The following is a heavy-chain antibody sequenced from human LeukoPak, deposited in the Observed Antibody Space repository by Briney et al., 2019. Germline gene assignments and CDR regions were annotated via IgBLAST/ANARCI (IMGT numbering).Heavy chain of an antibody. Sequence: SETLSLTCTVSGGSISSASYYWSWIRQPAGKGLEWIGRIYISGSTNYNPSLKSRVTISVDTSKNQFSLRLSSVTAADTAVYYCAREREGPYGYLDYWGQGTLVTVSS. CDR3: AREREGPYGYLDY. D-gene: IGHD4-17*01. V-gene: IGHV4-61*02. CDR2: IYISGST. J-gene: IGHJ4*02. CDR1: GGSISSASYY.